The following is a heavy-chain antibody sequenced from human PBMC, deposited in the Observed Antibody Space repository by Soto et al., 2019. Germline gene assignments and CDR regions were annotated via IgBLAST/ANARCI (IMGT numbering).Heavy chain of an antibody. CDR1: GFSFSSYA. J-gene: IGHJ4*02. CDR2: ISYDGSNK. CDR3: ARGDSSGWYYFDY. Sequence: GGSLTLSCASNGFSFSSYARHWVSEAPGTGLEWVAVISYDGSNKYYADSVKGRFTISRDNSKNTLYLQMNSLRAEDTAVYYCARGDSSGWYYFDYWGQGTLVTVSS. D-gene: IGHD6-19*01. V-gene: IGHV3-30-3*01.